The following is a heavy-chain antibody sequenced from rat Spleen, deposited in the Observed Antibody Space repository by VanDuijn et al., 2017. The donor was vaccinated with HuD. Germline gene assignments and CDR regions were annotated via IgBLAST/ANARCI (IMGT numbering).Heavy chain of an antibody. J-gene: IGHJ4*01. CDR2: ISPSGGST. V-gene: IGHV5-19*01. CDR1: GYTFSNYG. CDR3: ATDSYIMDA. Sequence: EVQLVESGGGLVQPGRSLKLSCAASGYTFSNYGMHWIRQAPTKGLEWVASISPSGGSTYYRDSVKGRFTISRDNAKSTLYLQMDSLRSEDTATYYCATDSYIMDAWGQGASVTVSS.